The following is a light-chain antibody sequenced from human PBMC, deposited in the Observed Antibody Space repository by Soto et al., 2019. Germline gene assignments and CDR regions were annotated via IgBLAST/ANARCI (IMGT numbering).Light chain of an antibody. Sequence: EIVLTQSPGTLSLSAGERATLSCRASQTVNSVYLAWYQQKPGQPPRLLIYGASRRAAGIPDRFSGSGSGTYFTITISRPESEDTLVYYYLHIGISQWTFGQGTKV. CDR1: QTVNSVY. V-gene: IGKV3-20*01. J-gene: IGKJ1*01. CDR2: GAS. CDR3: LHIGISQWT.